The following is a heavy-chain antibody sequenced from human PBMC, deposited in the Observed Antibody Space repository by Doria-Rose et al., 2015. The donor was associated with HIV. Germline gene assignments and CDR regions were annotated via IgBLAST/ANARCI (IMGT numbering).Heavy chain of an antibody. V-gene: IGHV2-26*01. CDR2: IFSGDGR. J-gene: IGHJ4*02. Sequence: QITLKESGPALVKPTETLTLTCTVSGVSLSSPGMGVSWIRQPPGKALEWLANIFSGDGRSYKTSLKSRLTISRGTSKSQLVLTMTDMDPVDTATYYCARIKSSRWYHKYYFDFWGQGTLVIVSA. CDR3: ARIKSSRWYHKYYFDF. D-gene: IGHD6-13*01. CDR1: GVSLSSPGMG.